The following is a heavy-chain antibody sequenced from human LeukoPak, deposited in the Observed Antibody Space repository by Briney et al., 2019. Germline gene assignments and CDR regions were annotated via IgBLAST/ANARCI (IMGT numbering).Heavy chain of an antibody. V-gene: IGHV1-69*05. CDR1: GGTFSSYA. CDR3: AKGGYGGNSLGYFQH. Sequence: SVKVSCKASGGTFSSYAISWVRQAPGQGLEWMGGIIPIFGTANYAQKFQGRVTITTDESTSTAYMELSSLRSEDTAVYYCAKGGYGGNSLGYFQHRGQGTLVTVSS. D-gene: IGHD4-23*01. J-gene: IGHJ1*01. CDR2: IIPIFGTA.